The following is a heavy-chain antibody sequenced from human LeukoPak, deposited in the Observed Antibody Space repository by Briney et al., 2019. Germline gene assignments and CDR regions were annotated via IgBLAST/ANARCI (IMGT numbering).Heavy chain of an antibody. CDR2: INPNGGST. J-gene: IGHJ4*02. Sequence: ASVKVSCKASGYTFLKYYMHWVRQAPGQGLEWMGIINPNGGSTKYAQKFQGRVTMTSDTSTTTVYLELSSLRSDDTAVFYCARTVYGAGSYYISWGQGTLVTVSS. CDR1: GYTFLKYY. V-gene: IGHV1-46*01. CDR3: ARTVYGAGSYYIS. D-gene: IGHD3-10*01.